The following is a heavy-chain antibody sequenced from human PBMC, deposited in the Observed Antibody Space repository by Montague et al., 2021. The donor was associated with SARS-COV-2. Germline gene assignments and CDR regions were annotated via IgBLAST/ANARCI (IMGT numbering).Heavy chain of an antibody. CDR3: ARLAMCYYESSGYA. CDR1: GGSLSSGGYY. Sequence: TLSLTCNVSGGSLSSGGYYWSWIRQHPGKGLEWIGYIYNSGSTYYNPSLKGRLTISLDTSQNQFSLRLSSVTAADTSVYYCARLAMCYYESSGYAWGQGTLVAVSS. D-gene: IGHD3-22*01. V-gene: IGHV4-31*03. J-gene: IGHJ5*02. CDR2: IYNSGST.